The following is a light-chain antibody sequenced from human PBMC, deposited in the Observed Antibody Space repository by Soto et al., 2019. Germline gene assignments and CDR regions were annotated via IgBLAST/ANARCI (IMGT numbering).Light chain of an antibody. V-gene: IGLV2-14*01. CDR3: SSYTIARTYV. J-gene: IGLJ1*01. CDR2: EVS. Sequence: QSALTQPASVSGSPGQSITISCTGTSSDVGGYNYVSWYQQHPGKAPKLMIYEVSNRPSGVSDRFSGSKSGNMASLTISGVQAEDESDYYCSSYTIARTYVFGTGTKVTVL. CDR1: SSDVGGYNY.